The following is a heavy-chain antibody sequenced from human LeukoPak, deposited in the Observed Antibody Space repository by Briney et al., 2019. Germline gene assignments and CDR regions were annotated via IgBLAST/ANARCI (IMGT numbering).Heavy chain of an antibody. CDR1: GGSITSSNYY. CDR3: ARWGYCSSTSCPGAFDP. Sequence: SETLSLTCTVSGGSITSSNYYWGWIRQPPGKGLEWIGSIYYSGSTDYNPSLKSRVTISVDTSKNQFSLKLSSVTAADTAVYYCARWGYCSSTSCPGAFDPWGQGTLVTVSS. CDR2: IYYSGST. J-gene: IGHJ5*02. D-gene: IGHD2-2*01. V-gene: IGHV4-39*07.